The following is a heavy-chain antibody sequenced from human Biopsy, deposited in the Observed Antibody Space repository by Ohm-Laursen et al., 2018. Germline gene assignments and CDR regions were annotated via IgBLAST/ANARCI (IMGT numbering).Heavy chain of an antibody. V-gene: IGHV1-2*02. J-gene: IGHJ3*01. CDR3: ARDIMNPNGGLVARSDVFDV. D-gene: IGHD3-16*02. CDR1: GYTFTDYF. Sequence: ASVKVSCKASGYTFTDYFLHWVRQAPGQGLEWMGWISPSSGGTNYAQKFQGRVPMIRDTSATTGYMELSSLRSDDTAVYYWARDIMNPNGGLVARSDVFDVWGQGTMVTVSS. CDR2: ISPSSGGT.